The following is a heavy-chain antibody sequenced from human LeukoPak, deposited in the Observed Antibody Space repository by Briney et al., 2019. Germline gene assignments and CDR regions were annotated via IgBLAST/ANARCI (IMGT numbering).Heavy chain of an antibody. J-gene: IGHJ5*02. D-gene: IGHD3-10*01. CDR3: VKGSGSYYYGSGSSLFDP. V-gene: IGHV3-64D*06. CDR2: ITSNGGST. Sequence: GGSLRLSCAASGFTFSNYAMNWVRQAPGKGLECVSAITSNGGSTYYADSVKGRFTVSRDNSKNTLYLQMSSLRDEDTAVYYCVKGSGSYYYGSGSSLFDPWGQGTLVTVSS. CDR1: GFTFSNYA.